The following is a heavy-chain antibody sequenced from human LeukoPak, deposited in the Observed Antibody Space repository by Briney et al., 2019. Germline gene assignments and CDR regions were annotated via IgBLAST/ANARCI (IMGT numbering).Heavy chain of an antibody. Sequence: GGSLRLSCAASGFTFSSYSMNWVRQAPGKGLEWVSYISSSSSTIYYADSVKGRFTISRDNAKNSLYLQMNSLRAEDTAVYYCASIMDRAQLPTSDPWGQGTLVTVSS. V-gene: IGHV3-48*04. D-gene: IGHD1-7*01. CDR1: GFTFSSYS. CDR3: ASIMDRAQLPTSDP. CDR2: ISSSSSTI. J-gene: IGHJ5*02.